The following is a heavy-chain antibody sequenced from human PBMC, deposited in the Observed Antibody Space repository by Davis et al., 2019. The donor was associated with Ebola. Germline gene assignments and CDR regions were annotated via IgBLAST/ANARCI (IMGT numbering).Heavy chain of an antibody. CDR3: AKDSEEMATIPLYYYYYGMDV. Sequence: GGSLRLSCAASGFTFSSYGMHWVRQAPGKGLEWVAFIRYDGSNKYYADSVKGRFTISRDNSKNTLYLQMNSLRAEDTAVYYCAKDSEEMATIPLYYYYYGMDVWGQGTTVTVSS. D-gene: IGHD5-24*01. V-gene: IGHV3-30*02. CDR1: GFTFSSYG. CDR2: IRYDGSNK. J-gene: IGHJ6*02.